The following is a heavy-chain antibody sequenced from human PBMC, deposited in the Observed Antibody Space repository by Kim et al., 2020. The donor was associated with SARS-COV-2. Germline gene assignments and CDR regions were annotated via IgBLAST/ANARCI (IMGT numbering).Heavy chain of an antibody. CDR1: GFVFDIYS. CDR2: ITGTGST. CDR3: ARRVEGAFNF. J-gene: IGHJ3*01. V-gene: IGHV3-23*01. Sequence: GGSLRLSCAASGFVFDIYSMGWVRQAPGKELECVSAITGTGSTFYADSVRGRFTISRDNYNNKLFLQMNSLRAEDTALYYCARRVEGAFNFWGQGTVVTVSS.